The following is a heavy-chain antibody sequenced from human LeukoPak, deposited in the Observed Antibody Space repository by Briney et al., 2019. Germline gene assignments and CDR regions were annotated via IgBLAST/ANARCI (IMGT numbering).Heavy chain of an antibody. CDR1: GGSINSSGFY. V-gene: IGHV4-39*07. D-gene: IGHD2-2*01. CDR2: FYSSGST. J-gene: IGHJ5*02. Sequence: NPSETLSLTCTVSGGSINSSGFYWGWIRQPPGKGLEWVGSFYSSGSTYYNPSLKSRVTISVDTSKNQFSLRLSSVTAADTAVYYCARLQYCSGTSCYWFDPWGQGSLVTVSS. CDR3: ARLQYCSGTSCYWFDP.